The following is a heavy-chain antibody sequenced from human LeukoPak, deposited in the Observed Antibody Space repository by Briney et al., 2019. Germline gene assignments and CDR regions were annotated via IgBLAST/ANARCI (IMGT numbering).Heavy chain of an antibody. CDR2: IYSGST. Sequence: PGGSLRLSCTVSGFTVSSNSMSWVRQAPGKGLEWVSFIYSGSTHYSDSVKGRFTISRDNSKNTLYLQMNSLRAEDTAVYYCARGLNYYEPQTDYWGQGTLVTVSS. CDR3: ARGLNYYEPQTDY. V-gene: IGHV3-53*01. CDR1: GFTVSSNS. J-gene: IGHJ4*02. D-gene: IGHD3-22*01.